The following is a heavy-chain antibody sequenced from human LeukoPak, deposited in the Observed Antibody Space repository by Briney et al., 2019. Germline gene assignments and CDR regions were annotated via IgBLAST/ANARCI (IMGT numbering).Heavy chain of an antibody. CDR1: GFTFSSYS. Sequence: TGGSLRLSCAASGFTFSSYSMNWVRQAPGKGLEWVSSISSSSSYIYYADSMKGRFTISRDNAKNSLYLQMNSLRAEDTALYYCARQNKNDYIWGNYRTNYFDYWGQGTLVTVSS. CDR2: ISSSSSYI. V-gene: IGHV3-21*04. J-gene: IGHJ4*02. CDR3: ARQNKNDYIWGNYRTNYFDY. D-gene: IGHD3-16*02.